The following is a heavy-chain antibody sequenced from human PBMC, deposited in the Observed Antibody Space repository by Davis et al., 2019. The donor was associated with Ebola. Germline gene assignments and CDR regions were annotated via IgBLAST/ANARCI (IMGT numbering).Heavy chain of an antibody. J-gene: IGHJ4*02. CDR1: GGSISSDY. CDR3: ARGTLWFGESSLYYFDY. CDR2: ISYIGNT. Sequence: SETLSLTCTVSGGSISSDYWTWIRQPPGKGLEWIGYISYIGNTNYNPSLKSRVTMSVDTSKNQFSLKLSSVTAADTAVYYCARGTLWFGESSLYYFDYWGQGTLVTVSS. V-gene: IGHV4-59*01. D-gene: IGHD3-10*01.